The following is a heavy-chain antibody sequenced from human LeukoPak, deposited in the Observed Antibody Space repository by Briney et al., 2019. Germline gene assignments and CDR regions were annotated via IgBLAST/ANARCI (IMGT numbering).Heavy chain of an antibody. Sequence: GGSLRLSCAASGFTFSSAWMSWVRQAPGKGLECIGRIKSKVDGETREYAAPVKGRFTVSRDDSMNTLYLQMNSLRAEDTAVYYCAKGVQLRTYYMDVWGKGTTVTVSS. CDR2: IKSKVDGETR. CDR3: AKGVQLRTYYMDV. V-gene: IGHV3-15*01. J-gene: IGHJ6*03. D-gene: IGHD1-1*01. CDR1: GFTFSSAW.